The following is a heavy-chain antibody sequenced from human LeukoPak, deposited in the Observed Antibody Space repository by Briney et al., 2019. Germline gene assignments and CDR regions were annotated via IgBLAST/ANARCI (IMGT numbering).Heavy chain of an antibody. Sequence: SETLSLTCTVSGGSISRYYWRWIRQPPGKGLEWIGYIYYSGSTNYNPSLKSRVTISVDTSKNQFSLKLSSVTAADTAVYYCARGGDYPSNWCVPWGQGTLVTVSS. CDR1: GGSISRYY. V-gene: IGHV4-59*01. D-gene: IGHD4-17*01. CDR3: ARGGDYPSNWCVP. CDR2: IYYSGST. J-gene: IGHJ5*02.